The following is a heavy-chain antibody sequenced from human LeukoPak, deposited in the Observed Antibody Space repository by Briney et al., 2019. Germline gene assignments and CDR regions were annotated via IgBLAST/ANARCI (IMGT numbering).Heavy chain of an antibody. Sequence: PSETLSLTCTVSGGXISSSSYYWGWIRQPPGKGLEWIGSIYYSGSTYYNPSLKSRVTISVDRSKNQFSLKLTSVTAADTAVYYCARLDTSMAYWYFDLWGRGTLVTVSS. J-gene: IGHJ2*01. CDR1: GGXISSSSYY. V-gene: IGHV4-39*01. CDR3: ARLDTSMAYWYFDL. D-gene: IGHD5-18*01. CDR2: IYYSGST.